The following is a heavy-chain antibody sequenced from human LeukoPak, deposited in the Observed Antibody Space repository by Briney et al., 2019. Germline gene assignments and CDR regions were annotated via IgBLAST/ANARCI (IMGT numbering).Heavy chain of an antibody. Sequence: GGSLRLSCAASGFTFSNYAMNWVRQAPGKGLEWVSSISGSGGSIYYADSVKGRLTISRDNSKNTLHLQMNSLRVEDTAVYYRAKEYSSGPRRYFDLWGRGTLVTVSS. CDR1: GFTFSNYA. V-gene: IGHV3-23*01. J-gene: IGHJ2*01. CDR2: ISGSGGSI. D-gene: IGHD6-19*01. CDR3: AKEYSSGPRRYFDL.